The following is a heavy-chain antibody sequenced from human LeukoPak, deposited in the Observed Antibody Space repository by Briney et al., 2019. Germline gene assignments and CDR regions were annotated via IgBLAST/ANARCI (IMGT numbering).Heavy chain of an antibody. CDR3: ARDLSGVTGYTYGRGIDY. D-gene: IGHD5-18*01. V-gene: IGHV3-48*01. Sequence: GGSLRLSCAASGFTFSSYSMNWVRQAPGKGLEWVSYIGSSSSTIYYGDSVKGRFTISRDNAKNSLYLQMNSLRVEDTAVYYCARDLSGVTGYTYGRGIDYWGQGTLVTVSS. CDR2: IGSSSSTI. CDR1: GFTFSSYS. J-gene: IGHJ4*02.